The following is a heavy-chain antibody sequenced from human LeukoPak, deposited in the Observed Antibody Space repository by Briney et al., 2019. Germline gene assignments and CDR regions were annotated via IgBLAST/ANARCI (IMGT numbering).Heavy chain of an antibody. J-gene: IGHJ4*02. CDR2: IITTGGVS. D-gene: IGHD2-2*02. Sequence: GGSLRLSCAASGFTFNTYAMSWVRQAPGKGLEWVSTIITTGGVSDYADSVKGRFTISRDNSRNTLYVQMNSLRAEDTAVYYCAKASRRLCSSSSCYTLDSWGQGTLVTVSS. CDR3: AKASRRLCSSSSCYTLDS. CDR1: GFTFNTYA. V-gene: IGHV3-23*01.